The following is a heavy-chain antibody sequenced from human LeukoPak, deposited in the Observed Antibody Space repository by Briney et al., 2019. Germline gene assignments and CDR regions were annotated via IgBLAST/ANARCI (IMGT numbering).Heavy chain of an antibody. V-gene: IGHV3-48*01. CDR1: GFSFSSYS. J-gene: IGHJ4*02. Sequence: GGSLRLSCAASGFSFSSYSMNWVRQAPGTGLEWVSYISSTSSTIYYAVSVKGRFTIARDSAKNSLYLHMNSLRAEDTAVYYCARDRYVLLWFGESVLWGQGTLVTVSS. CDR2: ISSTSSTI. D-gene: IGHD3-10*01. CDR3: ARDRYVLLWFGESVL.